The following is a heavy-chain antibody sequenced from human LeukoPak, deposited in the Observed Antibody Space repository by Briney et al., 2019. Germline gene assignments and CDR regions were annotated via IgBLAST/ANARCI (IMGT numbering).Heavy chain of an antibody. CDR2: IIPIFGTA. J-gene: IGHJ4*02. CDR1: GGTFSSYA. D-gene: IGHD1-14*01. V-gene: IGHV1-69*01. CDR3: ATDRTPLTRHFDY. Sequence: ASVKVSCKASGGTFSSYAISWVRQAPGQGLEWMGGIIPIFGTANYAQKFQGRVTITADESTSTAYMELSSLRSEDTAVYYCATDRTPLTRHFDYWGQGTLVTVSS.